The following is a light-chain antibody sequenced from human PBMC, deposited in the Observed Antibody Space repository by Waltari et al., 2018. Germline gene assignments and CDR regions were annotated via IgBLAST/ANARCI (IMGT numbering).Light chain of an antibody. Sequence: DIQMTQSPSSVSASVGDTVTITCRASQDISNQLTWYQQKPGKAPKFLIYDASTLESGVPSRFSGSGSGTDFTLTVRSLQPEDFATYYFQETNTFPITFGQGTRLEIK. J-gene: IGKJ5*01. CDR1: QDISNQ. V-gene: IGKV1D-12*01. CDR2: DAS. CDR3: QETNTFPIT.